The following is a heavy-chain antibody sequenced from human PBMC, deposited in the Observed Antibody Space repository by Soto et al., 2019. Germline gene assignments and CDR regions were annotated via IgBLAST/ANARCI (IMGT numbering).Heavy chain of an antibody. CDR3: ARDSNRAVAGTGDWFDP. Sequence: ASVKVSCKASGYTFTSYGISWVRQAPGQGLEWMGWISAYNGNTNYAQKLQGRVTMTTDTSTSTAYMELRSLRSDDTAVYYCARDSNRAVAGTGDWFDPWGQGTLVTVSS. CDR1: GYTFTSYG. CDR2: ISAYNGNT. J-gene: IGHJ5*02. V-gene: IGHV1-18*01. D-gene: IGHD6-19*01.